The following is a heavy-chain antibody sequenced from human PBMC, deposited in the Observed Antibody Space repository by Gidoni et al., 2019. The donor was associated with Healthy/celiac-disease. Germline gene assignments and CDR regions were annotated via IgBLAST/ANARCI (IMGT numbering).Heavy chain of an antibody. D-gene: IGHD2-15*01. CDR1: GFTFSSYW. CDR2: IKQDGSEE. CDR3: ARNPRPYCSGGSCLDDFDI. V-gene: IGHV3-7*03. J-gene: IGHJ3*02. Sequence: VQLVESGGGLVQPGGSLTLSCAASGFTFSSYWMSWVRQASGKGQEWVDNIKQDGSEEYYEDSVKGRFSISRDNAKNSLYLQKNSLRAEDTAVYYCARNPRPYCSGGSCLDDFDIWGQGTMVTVSS.